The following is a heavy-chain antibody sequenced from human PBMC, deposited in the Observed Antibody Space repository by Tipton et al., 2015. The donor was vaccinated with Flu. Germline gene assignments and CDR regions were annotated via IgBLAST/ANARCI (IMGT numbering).Heavy chain of an antibody. V-gene: IGHV4-38-2*02. CDR2: IYHSGST. J-gene: IGHJ3*02. D-gene: IGHD3-22*01. Sequence: TLSLTCTVSGYSISSGYYWGWIRQPPGKGLEWIGSIYHSGSTYYNPSLKSRVTISVDTSKNQFPLKLSSVTAADTAVYYCARKWLSAFDIWGQGTMVTVSS. CDR1: GYSISSGYY. CDR3: ARKWLSAFDI.